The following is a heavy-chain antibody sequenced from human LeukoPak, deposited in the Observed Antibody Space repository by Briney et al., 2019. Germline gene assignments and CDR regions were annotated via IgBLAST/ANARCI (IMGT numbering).Heavy chain of an antibody. J-gene: IGHJ4*02. D-gene: IGHD3-22*01. CDR2: IYYSGST. V-gene: IGHV4-39*07. CDR3: AKVTYYYDSSGYSTGLFDY. Sequence: SETLSLTCTVSGGSISSSSYYWGWIRQPPGKGLEWIGSIYYSGSTYYNLSLKSRVTISVDTSKNQFSLKLSSVTAADTAVYYCAKVTYYYDSSGYSTGLFDYWGQGTLVTVSS. CDR1: GGSISSSSYY.